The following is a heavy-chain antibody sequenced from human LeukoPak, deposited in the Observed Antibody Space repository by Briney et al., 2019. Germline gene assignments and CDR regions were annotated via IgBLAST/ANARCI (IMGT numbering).Heavy chain of an antibody. D-gene: IGHD3-10*01. CDR1: GYTFTSYG. V-gene: IGHV1-18*01. Sequence: ASVKVSCKASGYTFTSYGISWVRQAPGQGLEWMGWISANNGNTNYAQKLQGRVTMTTDTSTSTAYMELRSLRSDDTAVYYCARDKDAKYYGSGSDAFDIWGQGTMVTVSS. J-gene: IGHJ3*02. CDR2: ISANNGNT. CDR3: ARDKDAKYYGSGSDAFDI.